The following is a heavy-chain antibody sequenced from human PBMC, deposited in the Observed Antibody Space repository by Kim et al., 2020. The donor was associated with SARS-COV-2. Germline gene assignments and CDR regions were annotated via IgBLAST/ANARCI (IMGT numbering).Heavy chain of an antibody. Sequence: GGSLRLSCAASGFTFSNYAMTWVRQAPGKGLEWVSVIGTGAVTYYADSVKGRFTISRDNSKNTLYLQMNSLRAEDTALYYCAKVTQRCCDYWGQGTLVTV. CDR2: IGTGAVT. CDR1: GFTFSNYA. V-gene: IGHV3-23*01. CDR3: AKVTQRCCDY. J-gene: IGHJ4*02.